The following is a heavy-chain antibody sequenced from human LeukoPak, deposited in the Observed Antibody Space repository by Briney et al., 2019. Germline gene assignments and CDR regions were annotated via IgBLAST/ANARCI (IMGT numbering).Heavy chain of an antibody. CDR2: IYYSGST. J-gene: IGHJ4*02. Sequence: SETLSLTCTVSGGSISSYYWSWIRQPPGKGLEWIGYIYYSGSTNYNPSLKSRVTISVDTSKNQFSLKLSSVTAADTAVYYCAREGDNSIYYDSRGYYLGVWGQGTLVTVSS. CDR1: GGSISSYY. V-gene: IGHV4-59*12. D-gene: IGHD3-22*01. CDR3: AREGDNSIYYDSRGYYLGV.